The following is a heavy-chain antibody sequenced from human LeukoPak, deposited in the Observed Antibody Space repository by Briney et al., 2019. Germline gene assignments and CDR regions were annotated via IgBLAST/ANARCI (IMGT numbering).Heavy chain of an antibody. CDR1: GFTFSSYA. V-gene: IGHV3-30-3*01. J-gene: IGHJ6*02. Sequence: GGSLRLSCAASGFTFSSYAMHGVRQAPGKGLEWVAVISYDGSNKYYADSVKGRFTISRDNSKNTLYLQMNSLRAEDTAVYYCARDHMTTVAVYYYYGMDVWGQGTTVTVSS. CDR2: ISYDGSNK. D-gene: IGHD4-11*01. CDR3: ARDHMTTVAVYYYYGMDV.